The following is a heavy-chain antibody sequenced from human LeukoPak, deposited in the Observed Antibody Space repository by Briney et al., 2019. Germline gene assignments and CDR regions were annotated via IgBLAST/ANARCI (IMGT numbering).Heavy chain of an antibody. CDR3: AKPAGSGDYSTDY. V-gene: IGHV3-23*01. CDR2: VSGSGGST. CDR1: GFTFSSYA. D-gene: IGHD3-10*01. Sequence: GGSLRLSCAASGFTFSSYAMSWVRQAPGKGLEWVSAVSGSGGSTYYADSVRGRFTISRDNSKNTLSLQMNSLRAEDTAVYYCAKPAGSGDYSTDYWGQGTLVTVSS. J-gene: IGHJ4*02.